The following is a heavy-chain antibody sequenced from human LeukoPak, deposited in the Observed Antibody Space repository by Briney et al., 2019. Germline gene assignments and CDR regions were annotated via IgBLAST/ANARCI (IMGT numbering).Heavy chain of an antibody. Sequence: GGSLRLSCAASGLTFSDYYMSWIRQAPGKGLKWVSYISSSGSTIYYADSVKGRFTISRDNAKNSLYLQMNSLRAEDTAVYYCARDQDYYGSGSYLGYWGQGTLVTVSS. CDR2: ISSSGSTI. V-gene: IGHV3-11*04. D-gene: IGHD3-10*01. CDR3: ARDQDYYGSGSYLGY. J-gene: IGHJ4*02. CDR1: GLTFSDYY.